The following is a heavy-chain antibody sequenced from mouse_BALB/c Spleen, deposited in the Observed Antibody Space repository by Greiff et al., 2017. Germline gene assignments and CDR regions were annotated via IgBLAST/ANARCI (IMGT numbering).Heavy chain of an antibody. CDR1: GFTFSSFG. J-gene: IGHJ2*01. V-gene: IGHV5-17*02. D-gene: IGHD1-1*01. Sequence: EVMLVESGGGLVQPGGSRKLSCAASGFTFSSFGMHWVRQAPEKGLEWVAYISSGSSTIYYADTVKGRFTISRDNPKNTLFLQMTSLRSEDTAMYYCARSLFYYGSSSYYFDYWGQGTTLTVSS. CDR2: ISSGSSTI. CDR3: ARSLFYYGSSSYYFDY.